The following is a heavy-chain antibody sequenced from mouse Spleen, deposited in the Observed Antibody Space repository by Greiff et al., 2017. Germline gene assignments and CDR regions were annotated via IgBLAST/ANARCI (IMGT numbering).Heavy chain of an antibody. D-gene: IGHD2-1*01. Sequence: VQLQQPGAELVMPGASVKLSCKASGYTFTSYWMHWVKQRPGQGLEWIGEIDPSDSYTNYNQKFKGKATLTVDKSSSTAYMQLSSLTSEDSAVYYCARNDYGNYRYFDYWGQGTTLTVSS. CDR1: GYTFTSYW. CDR2: IDPSDSYT. CDR3: ARNDYGNYRYFDY. J-gene: IGHJ2*01. V-gene: IGHV1-69*01.